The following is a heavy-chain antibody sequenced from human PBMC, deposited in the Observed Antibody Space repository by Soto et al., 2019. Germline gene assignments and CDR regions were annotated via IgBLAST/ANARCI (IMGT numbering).Heavy chain of an antibody. Sequence: VQLVQSGAEVKTPGASVKVSCTTYGYSFSYYGINWVRQAPGQGLEWMGWINTYNGNRNFAQKFEDRVTSTSATSTXTVYMELRGLKPDDTAIYYCARDRLRGYDNSGFYSWGQGTLVSVSS. CDR2: INTYNGNR. CDR3: ARDRLRGYDNSGFYS. J-gene: IGHJ4*02. V-gene: IGHV1-18*01. D-gene: IGHD3-22*01. CDR1: GYSFSYYG.